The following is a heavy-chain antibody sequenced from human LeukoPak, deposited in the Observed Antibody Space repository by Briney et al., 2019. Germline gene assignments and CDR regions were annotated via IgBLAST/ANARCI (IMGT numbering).Heavy chain of an antibody. V-gene: IGHV4-59*01. CDR1: GGSISSYY. J-gene: IGHJ6*02. Sequence: SETLSLTCTVSGGSISSYYWGWIRQPPGKGLEWVGFIYYSGSTNYSPSLKSRVTISVDTSKNQFSLKLSSVTAADTAVYYCARQTGNFWPMDVWGQGTTVTVSS. CDR2: IYYSGST. CDR3: ARQTGNFWPMDV. D-gene: IGHD3-3*01.